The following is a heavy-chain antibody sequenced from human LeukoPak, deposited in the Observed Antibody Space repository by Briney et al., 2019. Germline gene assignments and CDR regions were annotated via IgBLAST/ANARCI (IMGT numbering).Heavy chain of an antibody. J-gene: IGHJ4*02. D-gene: IGHD3-22*01. CDR1: GGSFSGYY. V-gene: IGHV4-34*01. CDR3: ARMLRDLVVVISASFDY. Sequence: SETLSLTCAVYGGSFSGYYWSWTRQPPGKGLEWIGEINHSGSTNYNPSLKSRVTISVDTSKNQFSLKLSSVTAADTAVYYCARMLRDLVVVISASFDYWGQGTLVTVSS. CDR2: INHSGST.